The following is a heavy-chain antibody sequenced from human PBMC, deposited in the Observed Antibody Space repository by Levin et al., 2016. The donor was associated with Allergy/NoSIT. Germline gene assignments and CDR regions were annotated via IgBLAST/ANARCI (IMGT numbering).Heavy chain of an antibody. CDR3: TRNDVDTAMVNRLEDDAFDI. J-gene: IGHJ3*02. Sequence: WIRQPPGKGLEWVGRIKSKTDGGTTDYAAPVKGRFTISRDDSKNTLYLQMNSLKTEDTAVYYCTRNDVDTAMVNRLEDDAFDIWGQGTMVTVSS. CDR2: IKSKTDGGTT. V-gene: IGHV3-15*01. D-gene: IGHD5-18*01.